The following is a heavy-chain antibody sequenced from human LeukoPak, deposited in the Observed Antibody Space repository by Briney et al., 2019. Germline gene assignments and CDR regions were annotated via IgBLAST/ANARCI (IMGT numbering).Heavy chain of an antibody. CDR1: GFTFSSYA. V-gene: IGHV3-23*01. CDR2: IGVSGVTT. J-gene: IGHJ4*02. CDR3: AKAQYSGSYLYFDY. D-gene: IGHD1-26*01. Sequence: PGGSLRLSCAASGFTFSSYAMHWVRQAPGKGLEWVSSIGVSGVTTSYADSVKGRFTISRDNSKNTLYLQMNSLRAEDTAVYYCAKAQYSGSYLYFDYWGQGTLVTVSS.